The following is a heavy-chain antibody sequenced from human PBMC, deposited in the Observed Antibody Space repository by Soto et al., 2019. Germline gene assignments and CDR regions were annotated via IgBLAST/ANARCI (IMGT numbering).Heavy chain of an antibody. V-gene: IGHV1-69*06. Sequence: SVKVSCKASGGTFSSYAISWVRQAPGQGLEWMGGIIPIFGTANYAQKFQGRVTITADKSTSTAYMELSSLRSEDTAVYCCARDKTPLHYYYYGMDVWPQATTVTVSS. J-gene: IGHJ6*02. CDR1: GGTFSSYA. CDR3: ARDKTPLHYYYYGMDV. CDR2: IIPIFGTA.